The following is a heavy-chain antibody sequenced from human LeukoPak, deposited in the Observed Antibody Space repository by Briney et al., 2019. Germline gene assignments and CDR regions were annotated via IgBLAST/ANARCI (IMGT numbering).Heavy chain of an antibody. J-gene: IGHJ5*02. CDR1: GYTFTGYY. V-gene: IGHV1-8*02. CDR2: INPNSGNT. CDR3: ARGPPSSGYNWFDP. Sequence: GASVKVSCKASGYTFTGYYMHWVRQAPGQGLEWMGRINPNSGNTGYAQKFQGRVTMTRNTSISTAYMELSSLRSEDTAVYYCARGPPSSGYNWFDPWGQGTLVTVSS. D-gene: IGHD3-10*01.